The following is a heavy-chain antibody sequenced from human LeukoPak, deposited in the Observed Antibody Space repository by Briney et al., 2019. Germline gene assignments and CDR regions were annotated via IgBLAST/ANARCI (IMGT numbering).Heavy chain of an antibody. Sequence: SETLSLTCTVSGGSISSYYWSWIRQPPGKGLEWIGYIYYSGSTYYNPSLKSRVTISVGTSKNQFSLKLSSVTAADTAVYYCAGSVQDYYDSSGYFMYYFDYWGQGTLVTVSS. D-gene: IGHD3-22*01. V-gene: IGHV4-59*08. CDR2: IYYSGST. CDR3: AGSVQDYYDSSGYFMYYFDY. CDR1: GGSISSYY. J-gene: IGHJ4*02.